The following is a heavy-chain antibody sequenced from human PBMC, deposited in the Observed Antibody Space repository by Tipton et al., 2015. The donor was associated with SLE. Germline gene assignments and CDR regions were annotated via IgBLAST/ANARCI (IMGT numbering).Heavy chain of an antibody. CDR1: GGSISSHY. Sequence: LRLSCTVSGGSISSHYWSWIRQPPGKGLEWIGYIYYSGSTNYNPSLKSRVTISVDTSKNQFSLKLSSVTAADTAVYYCARSLVVIGNWYFDLWGRGTLVTVSS. CDR3: ARSLVVIGNWYFDL. D-gene: IGHD2-21*01. V-gene: IGHV4-59*11. J-gene: IGHJ2*01. CDR2: IYYSGST.